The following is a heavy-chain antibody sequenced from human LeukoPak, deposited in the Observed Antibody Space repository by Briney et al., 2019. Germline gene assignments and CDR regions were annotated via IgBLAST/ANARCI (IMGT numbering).Heavy chain of an antibody. V-gene: IGHV1-69*13. Sequence: ASVKVSCKASGGTLNSYAISWVRQAPGQGLEWMGGIIRIFGTANYAQKFQGRVTITADESTSTAYMELSSLRSEDTAVYYCARHHGITMVRGVIWWFDPWGQGTLVTVSS. CDR3: ARHHGITMVRGVIWWFDP. CDR2: IIRIFGTA. D-gene: IGHD3-10*01. J-gene: IGHJ5*02. CDR1: GGTLNSYA.